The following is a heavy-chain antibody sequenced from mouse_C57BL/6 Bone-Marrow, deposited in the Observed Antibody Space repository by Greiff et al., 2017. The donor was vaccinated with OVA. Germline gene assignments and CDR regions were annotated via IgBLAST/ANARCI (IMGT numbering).Heavy chain of an antibody. CDR3: ASGPEPGYAMDY. CDR1: GFSLTSYG. CDR2: IWGVGST. Sequence: VQLQQSGPGLVAPSQSLSITCTVSGFSLTSYGVDWVRQSPGKGLEWLGVIWGVGSTNYNSALKSRLSISKDNSKSQVFLKMNSLQTDDTAMYYCASGPEPGYAMDYWGQGTSVTVSS. J-gene: IGHJ4*01. V-gene: IGHV2-6*01.